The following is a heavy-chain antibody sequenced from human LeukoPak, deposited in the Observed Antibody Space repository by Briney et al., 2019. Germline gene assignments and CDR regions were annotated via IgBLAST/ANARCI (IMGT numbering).Heavy chain of an antibody. CDR1: GFTFSSYE. Sequence: PGGSLRLSCAASGFTFSSYEMNWVRQAPGKGLEWVSYISSSGRTIYYADSVKGRFTVSRDNAKNSLYLQMNSLRAEDTAVYYCASPEPTSSSWYGGGFDHWGQGTLVTVSS. D-gene: IGHD6-13*01. CDR2: ISSSGRTI. J-gene: IGHJ5*02. V-gene: IGHV3-48*03. CDR3: ASPEPTSSSWYGGGFDH.